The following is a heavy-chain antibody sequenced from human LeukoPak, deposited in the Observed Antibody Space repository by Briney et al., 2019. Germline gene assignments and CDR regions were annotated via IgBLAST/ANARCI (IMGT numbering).Heavy chain of an antibody. J-gene: IGHJ4*02. V-gene: IGHV1-69-2*01. D-gene: IGHD5-18*01. CDR1: GYTFTDYY. Sequence: ASVKVSCKASGYTFTDYYMHWVRQAPGKGLEWMGLVDPEDGETIYAEKFQGRVTITADTSTDTAYMELSSLRSEDTAVYYCATRGYSYGYNYWGQGTLVTVSS. CDR3: ATRGYSYGYNY. CDR2: VDPEDGET.